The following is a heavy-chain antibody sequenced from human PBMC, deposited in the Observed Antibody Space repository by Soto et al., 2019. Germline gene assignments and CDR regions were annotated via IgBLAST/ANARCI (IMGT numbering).Heavy chain of an antibody. CDR1: GFTFSSYG. J-gene: IGHJ6*03. CDR2: IWYDGSNK. D-gene: IGHD3-3*01. Sequence: QVQLVESGGGVVQPGRSLRLSCAASGFTFSSYGMHWVRQAPGQGLEWVAVIWYDGSNKYDADSAKGRFTTSRDKSTKTLYLEMNRLTADDTAVYYCATDHGVVPPLSYMDVGGKGTTVTVSS. CDR3: ATDHGVVPPLSYMDV. V-gene: IGHV3-33*01.